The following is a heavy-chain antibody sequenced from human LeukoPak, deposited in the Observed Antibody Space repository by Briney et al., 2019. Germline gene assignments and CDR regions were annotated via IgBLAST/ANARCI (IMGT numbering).Heavy chain of an antibody. CDR1: GGSFSSGSYF. J-gene: IGHJ4*02. V-gene: IGHV4-61*01. CDR2: FYYSGGT. CDR3: ARQVGATRCYFDY. Sequence: SSETLSLTCTVSGGSFSSGSYFWSWIRQPPGKGLEWIGYFYYSGGTNYNPSLKSRVTISVDTSKNQFSLKLSSVTAADTAVYYCARQVGATRCYFDYWGQGTLVTVSS. D-gene: IGHD1-26*01.